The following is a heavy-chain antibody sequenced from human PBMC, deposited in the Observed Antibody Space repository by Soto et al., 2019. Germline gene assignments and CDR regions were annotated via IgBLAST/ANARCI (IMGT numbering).Heavy chain of an antibody. CDR3: ARDNGIPSYFDY. Sequence: SETLSLTCTVSGGSISSGGYYWSWIRQHPGKGLEWIGYIYYSGSTYYNPSLKSRVTISVDTSKNQFSLKLSSVTAADTAVYYCARDNGIPSYFDYWGQGTLVTVSP. V-gene: IGHV4-31*03. J-gene: IGHJ4*02. CDR2: IYYSGST. CDR1: GGSISSGGYY. D-gene: IGHD1-20*01.